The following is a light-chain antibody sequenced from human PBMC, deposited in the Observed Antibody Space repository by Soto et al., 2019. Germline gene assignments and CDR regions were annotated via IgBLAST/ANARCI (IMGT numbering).Light chain of an antibody. CDR3: QQYNNWAT. CDR2: GAS. J-gene: IGKJ1*01. Sequence: EIVMTQSPATLSVSPGERATLSCRASQSVSSNLAWYQQKPGQAPRLLIYGASTRATGIPARFSGSGSGTEFTLTISSLQAEDVAVYYCQQYNNWATFGQGTKVDIK. V-gene: IGKV3-15*01. CDR1: QSVSSN.